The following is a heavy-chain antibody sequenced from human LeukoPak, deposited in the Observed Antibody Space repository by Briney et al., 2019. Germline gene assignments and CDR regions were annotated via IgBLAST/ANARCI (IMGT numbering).Heavy chain of an antibody. Sequence: SETLSLTCTVSGGSISSSDYYWGWIRQPPGKGLEWIGTIYYTGNTYYHPSLKSRVTISVDTSKNQFPLKLSSVTAADTAVYYCARLRTGDYGDYGGDYWGQGTLVTVSS. V-gene: IGHV4-39*01. D-gene: IGHD4-17*01. CDR2: IYYTGNT. J-gene: IGHJ4*02. CDR1: GGSISSSDYY. CDR3: ARLRTGDYGDYGGDY.